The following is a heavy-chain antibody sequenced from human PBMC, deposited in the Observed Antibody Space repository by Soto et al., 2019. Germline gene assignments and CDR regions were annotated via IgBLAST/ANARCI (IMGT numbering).Heavy chain of an antibody. CDR2: ISGNGYDT. V-gene: IGHV3-23*01. CDR1: GFTFSNYA. CDR3: ASTPWNYGENRYFDC. J-gene: IGHJ4*02. Sequence: VQLLESGGGLVQPGGSLRLSCAASGFTFSNYAMSWVRQSPGTGLEWFSSISGNGYDTYDADSVKGRFTISRVYAKNTLFLKMKGLRVEDTAIYYWASTPWNYGENRYFDCWGQRTLVTVSS. D-gene: IGHD1-7*01.